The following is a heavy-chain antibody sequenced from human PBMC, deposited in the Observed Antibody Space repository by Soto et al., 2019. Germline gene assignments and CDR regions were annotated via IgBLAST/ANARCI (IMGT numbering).Heavy chain of an antibody. V-gene: IGHV3-48*03. CDR1: GFTFSSYE. CDR3: ARAYYYGSGSSDPHNWFDP. CDR2: ISSSGSTI. J-gene: IGHJ5*02. D-gene: IGHD3-10*01. Sequence: EVQLVESGGGLVQPGGSLRLSCAASGFTFSSYEMNWVRQAPGKGLEWVSYISSSGSTIYYADSVKGRFTISRDNAKNSLYLQMNSLRAEDTAVYYCARAYYYGSGSSDPHNWFDPWGQGTLVTVSS.